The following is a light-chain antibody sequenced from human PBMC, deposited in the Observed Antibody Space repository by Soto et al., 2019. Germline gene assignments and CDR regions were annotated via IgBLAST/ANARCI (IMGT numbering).Light chain of an antibody. Sequence: QSALTQPASVSGSPGQSITISCTGASSDFGNFNYVSWYQQHPGKVPKLIIYEVTSRPSGVSNRFSGSKSDNTASLTISGLQAEDEAYYYCSSFTTSRAYVFGLGTKVTVL. CDR1: SSDFGNFNY. CDR2: EVT. J-gene: IGLJ1*01. CDR3: SSFTTSRAYV. V-gene: IGLV2-14*01.